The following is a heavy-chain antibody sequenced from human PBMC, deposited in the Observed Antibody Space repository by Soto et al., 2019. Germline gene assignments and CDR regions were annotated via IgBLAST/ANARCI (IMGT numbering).Heavy chain of an antibody. J-gene: IGHJ4*02. Sequence: SGTLCLSCTVSGGSSSSYDWSWIRQPXGKGLEWIGYIYYSASTNYNPALKSRVIISVDTSKNQFSLKLSSVTAADTAVYYCARLHPIPMIALLGFDYWGQGTLVTSPQ. V-gene: IGHV4-59*01. CDR3: ARLHPIPMIALLGFDY. D-gene: IGHD3-22*01. CDR2: IYYSAST. CDR1: GGSSSSYD.